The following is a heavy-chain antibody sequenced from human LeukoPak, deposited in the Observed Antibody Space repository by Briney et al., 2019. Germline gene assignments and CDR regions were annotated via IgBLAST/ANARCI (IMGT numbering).Heavy chain of an antibody. D-gene: IGHD2-15*01. J-gene: IGHJ5*02. Sequence: SETLSLTCTVSGGSISSYYWSWIRQPPGKGLEWIGYIYYSGSTNYNPSLKSRVTISIDTSKNQFSLKLSSVTAADTAVYYCARGGNCGGGSCYSDRGWFDPWGQGTLVTVSS. CDR3: ARGGNCGGGSCYSDRGWFDP. CDR1: GGSISSYY. CDR2: IYYSGST. V-gene: IGHV4-59*01.